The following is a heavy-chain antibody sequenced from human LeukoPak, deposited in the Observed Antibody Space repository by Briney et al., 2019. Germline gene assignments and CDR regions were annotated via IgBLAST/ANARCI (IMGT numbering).Heavy chain of an antibody. Sequence: PRASVKVSCKVSGYTLTELSMHWVRQAPGQGLEWMGWISAYNGNTNYAQKLQGRVTMTTDTSTSTAYMELRSLRSDDTAVYYCARDSYGWGWFYYYYYMDVWGKGTTVTVSS. D-gene: IGHD5-18*01. CDR1: GYTLTELS. V-gene: IGHV1-18*01. CDR2: ISAYNGNT. J-gene: IGHJ6*03. CDR3: ARDSYGWGWFYYYYYMDV.